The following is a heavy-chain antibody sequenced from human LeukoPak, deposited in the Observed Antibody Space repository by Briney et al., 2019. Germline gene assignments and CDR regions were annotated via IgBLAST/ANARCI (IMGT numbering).Heavy chain of an antibody. CDR2: ISWNSGSI. J-gene: IGHJ4*02. CDR1: GFTFDDYA. Sequence: SLRLSCAASGFTFDDYAMHWVRQAPGKGLEWVSGISWNSGSIDYADSVKGRFTISRDNAKNSLYLQMNSLRAEDTAVYYCAKDRGGSYDYWGQGTLVTVSS. V-gene: IGHV3-9*01. D-gene: IGHD1-26*01. CDR3: AKDRGGSYDY.